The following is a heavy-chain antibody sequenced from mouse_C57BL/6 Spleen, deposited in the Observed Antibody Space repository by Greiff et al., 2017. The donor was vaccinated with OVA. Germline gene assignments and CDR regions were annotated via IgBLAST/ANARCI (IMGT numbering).Heavy chain of an antibody. CDR2: ISNGGGST. D-gene: IGHD2-1*01. CDR3: ARHSYGNYVLDY. Sequence: EVQGVESGGGLVQPGGSLKLSCAASGFTFSDYYMYWVRQTPEKRLEWVAYISNGGGSTYYPDTVKGRFTISRDNAKNTLYLQMSRLKSEDTAMYYCARHSYGNYVLDYWGQGTTLTVSS. J-gene: IGHJ2*01. V-gene: IGHV5-12*01. CDR1: GFTFSDYY.